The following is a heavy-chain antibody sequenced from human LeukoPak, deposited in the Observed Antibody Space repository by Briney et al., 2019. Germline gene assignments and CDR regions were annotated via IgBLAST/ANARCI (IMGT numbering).Heavy chain of an antibody. CDR1: GYTFTGYY. Sequence: ASVKVSCKASGYTFTGYYMHWVRQAPGQGLEWMGWINPNSGGTNYAQKFQGRVTMTRDTSISTAYMELSRLRSEDTAVYYCARGRNYYDSSGYYYEGDAFDIWGQGTMVTVSS. J-gene: IGHJ3*02. V-gene: IGHV1-2*02. CDR3: ARGRNYYDSSGYYYEGDAFDI. D-gene: IGHD3-22*01. CDR2: INPNSGGT.